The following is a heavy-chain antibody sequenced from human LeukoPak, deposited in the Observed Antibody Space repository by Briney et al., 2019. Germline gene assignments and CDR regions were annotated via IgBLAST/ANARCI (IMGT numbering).Heavy chain of an antibody. D-gene: IGHD6-13*01. CDR1: GYSFTSYW. V-gene: IGHV5-10-1*01. CDR3: ARDRGIAAAGSGIDDY. CDR2: IDPSDSYT. J-gene: IGHJ4*02. Sequence: GESRKISCKGSGYSFTSYWISWVRQMPGKGLEWMGRIDPSDSYTNYSPSFQGHVTISADKSISTAYLQWSSLKASDTAMYYCARDRGIAAAGSGIDDYWGQGTLVTVSS.